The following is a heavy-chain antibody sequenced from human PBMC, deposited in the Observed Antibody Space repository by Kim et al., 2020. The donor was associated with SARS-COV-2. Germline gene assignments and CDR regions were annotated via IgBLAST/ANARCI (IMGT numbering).Heavy chain of an antibody. CDR3: ARVRSTMVRGVIIPRFDP. J-gene: IGHJ5*02. CDR2: IYYSGST. V-gene: IGHV4-31*03. D-gene: IGHD3-10*01. Sequence: SETLSLTCTVSGGSISSGGYYWSWIRQHPGKGLEWIGYIYYSGSTYYNPSLKSRVTISVDTSKNQFSLKLSSVTAADTAVYYCARVRSTMVRGVIIPRFDPWGQGTLVTVSS. CDR1: GGSISSGGYY.